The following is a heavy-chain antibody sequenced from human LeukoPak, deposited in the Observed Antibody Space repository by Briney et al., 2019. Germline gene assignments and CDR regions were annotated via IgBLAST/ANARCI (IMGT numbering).Heavy chain of an antibody. J-gene: IGHJ5*02. CDR2: IYTSGST. Sequence: PSETLSLTCSVSGGSISTRGNYWSWIRQPAGKGLEWIGRIYTSGSTNYNPSLKSRVTMSVDTSKNQFSLKLSSVTAADTAVYYCAREKAAGIWFDPWGQGTLVTVSS. V-gene: IGHV4-61*02. CDR1: GGSISTRGNY. CDR3: AREKAAGIWFDP. D-gene: IGHD6-13*01.